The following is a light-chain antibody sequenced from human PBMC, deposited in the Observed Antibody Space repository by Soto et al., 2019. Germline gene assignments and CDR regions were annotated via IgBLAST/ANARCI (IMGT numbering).Light chain of an antibody. CDR3: QSYDSSLSGSV. J-gene: IGLJ2*01. Sequence: QSVLTQPPSVSGAPGQRVTISCTGSSSNIGTPYDVHWYQQLPGAAPKLLIYANINRPSGVPDRFSGSKSATSASLAITGLQAEDEADYYCQSYDSSLSGSVFGGGTKLTVL. CDR2: ANI. CDR1: SSNIGTPYD. V-gene: IGLV1-40*01.